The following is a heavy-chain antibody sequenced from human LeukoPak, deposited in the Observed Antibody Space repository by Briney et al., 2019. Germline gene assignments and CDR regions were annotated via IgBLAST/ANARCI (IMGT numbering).Heavy chain of an antibody. CDR2: TNGATGNT. D-gene: IGHD4-23*01. J-gene: IGHJ4*02. V-gene: IGHV1-3*02. CDR1: RYTFTNYA. Sequence: GASVKASCKASRYTFTNYALHWVRQAPGQSLEWMGWTNGATGNTRFSQDFQGRLTITIDTSASTGYVELSSLRSEDTAVYYCARSPGGNARTWLDYWGQGTLVTVSS. CDR3: ARSPGGNARTWLDY.